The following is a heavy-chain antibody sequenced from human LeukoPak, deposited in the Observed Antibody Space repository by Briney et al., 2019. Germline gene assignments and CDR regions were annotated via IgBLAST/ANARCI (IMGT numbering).Heavy chain of an antibody. CDR1: GFTFSSYS. J-gene: IGHJ6*02. CDR3: ARTSGCSSTSCDPAAYYYYGMDV. Sequence: PGGSLRLSCAASGFTFSSYSMNWVRQAPGKGVEWVSSISSSSSYIYYADSVKGRFTISRDNAKNSLYLQMNSLRAEDTAVYYCARTSGCSSTSCDPAAYYYYGMDVWGQGTTVTVSS. V-gene: IGHV3-21*01. CDR2: ISSSSSYI. D-gene: IGHD2-2*01.